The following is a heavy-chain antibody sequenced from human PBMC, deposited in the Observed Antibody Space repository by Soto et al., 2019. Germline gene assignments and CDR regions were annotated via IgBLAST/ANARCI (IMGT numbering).Heavy chain of an antibody. CDR3: ARRGGAAAGSYNWFDP. CDR2: IYYSGSA. V-gene: IGHV4-61*01. CDR1: GGSVSSGNSY. J-gene: IGHJ5*02. D-gene: IGHD6-13*01. Sequence: QVQLQESGPGLVKPSETLSLTCTVSGGSVSSGNSYWSWIRQPPGKGLEWIGYIYYSGSATYNPSLKSRVTLSVDTSKNQFPLKLSSVTAADTAVYYCARRGGAAAGSYNWFDPWGQGTLVTVSS.